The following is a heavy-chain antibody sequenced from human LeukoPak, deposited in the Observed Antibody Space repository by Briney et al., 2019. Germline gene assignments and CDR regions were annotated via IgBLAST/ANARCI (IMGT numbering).Heavy chain of an antibody. Sequence: SETLSLTCSVSGGSISNYYWGWIRQPPGKGLEWIGNINYGGRTNYNPSLKSRVTISVDTSRTQFSLQLSSVTSADTAVYYCARGSSGYSYGWGQGTLVTVSS. CDR3: ARGSSGYSYG. J-gene: IGHJ4*02. CDR1: GGSISNYY. D-gene: IGHD5-18*01. V-gene: IGHV4-59*01. CDR2: INYGGRT.